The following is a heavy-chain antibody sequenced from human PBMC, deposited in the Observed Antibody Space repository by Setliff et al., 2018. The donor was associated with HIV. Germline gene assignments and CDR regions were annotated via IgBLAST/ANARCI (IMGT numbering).Heavy chain of an antibody. D-gene: IGHD3-10*01. Sequence: SETLSLTCTVYGGSFSGYYWSWIRQPPGKGLEWMGEINHSGITNDNPSLKSRVTVSVYTSKNQFSLKLRSVTAADTAVYYCARVTITTVRGVGYFYYFYMDVWGKGTTVTVSS. CDR1: GGSFSGYY. CDR2: INHSGIT. CDR3: ARVTITTVRGVGYFYYFYMDV. V-gene: IGHV4-34*01. J-gene: IGHJ6*03.